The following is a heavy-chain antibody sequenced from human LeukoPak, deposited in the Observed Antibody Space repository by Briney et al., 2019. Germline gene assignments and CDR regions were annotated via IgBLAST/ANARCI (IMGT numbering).Heavy chain of an antibody. CDR1: GDILSKYG. CDR2: ITPISDPP. Sequence: GASVKVSCKASGDILSKYGISWVRQAPGQGLEWMGGITPISDPPSYAQKFQGRVTITADKSTSTAYMELSSLRSEDTAVYYCARDKVGYGSGSLLHGMDVWGQGTTVTVSS. V-gene: IGHV1-69*06. D-gene: IGHD3-10*01. CDR3: ARDKVGYGSGSLLHGMDV. J-gene: IGHJ6*02.